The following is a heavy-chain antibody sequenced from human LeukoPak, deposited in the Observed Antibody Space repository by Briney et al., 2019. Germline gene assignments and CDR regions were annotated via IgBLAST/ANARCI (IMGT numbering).Heavy chain of an antibody. J-gene: IGHJ4*02. CDR1: GFTFSSYA. D-gene: IGHD3-22*01. Sequence: GGSLRLSCAASGFTFSSYAMSWVRHAPGKGLEGVSVIYSGGSTYYADSVKGRFTICRDNSKNTLYLQMNSLRAEDTAVYFCARYFYDSSGYPYYFDYWGQGTLVTVSS. CDR3: ARYFYDSSGYPYYFDY. CDR2: IYSGGST. V-gene: IGHV3-53*01.